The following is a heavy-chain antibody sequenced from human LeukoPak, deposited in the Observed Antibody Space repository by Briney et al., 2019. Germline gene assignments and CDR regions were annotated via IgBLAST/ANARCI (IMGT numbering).Heavy chain of an antibody. CDR2: IYYSGST. CDR1: GGSISSSGYY. CDR3: ARDKAGMDV. Sequence: SETLSLTCAVSGGSISSSGYYWSWIRQPPGKGLEWIGYIYYSGSTNYNPSLKSRVTISVDTSKNQFSLKLSSVTAADTAVYYCARDKAGMDVWGKGTTVTVSS. V-gene: IGHV4-61*08. D-gene: IGHD6-13*01. J-gene: IGHJ6*04.